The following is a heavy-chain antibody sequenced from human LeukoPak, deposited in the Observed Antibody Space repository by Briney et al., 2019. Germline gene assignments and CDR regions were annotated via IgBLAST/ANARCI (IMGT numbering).Heavy chain of an antibody. D-gene: IGHD2-21*02. CDR1: GGSISNYY. J-gene: IGHJ5*02. Sequence: SETLSLTCTVSGGSISNYYWTWIRQSPGMGLEWIGYMYYSGTTNYNPSLRSRVAMSVDTSKSQVSLRLSSVTAADTAVYYCAKSPLANCGGDCYVDGWGQGTLVTVSS. V-gene: IGHV4-59*01. CDR3: AKSPLANCGGDCYVDG. CDR2: MYYSGTT.